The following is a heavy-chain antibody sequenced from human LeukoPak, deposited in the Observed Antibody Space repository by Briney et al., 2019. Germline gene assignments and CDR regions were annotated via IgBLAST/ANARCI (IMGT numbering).Heavy chain of an antibody. J-gene: IGHJ4*02. V-gene: IGHV3-21*01. Sequence: GGSLRLSCAASGFTFSSYSMNWVRQAPGKGLEWVSSISSSSSYIYYADSVKGRFTISRDNAKNSLYLQMNSLRAEDTAVYYCARDGMSSGRRREFDYWGQGTLVTVSS. CDR2: ISSSSSYI. D-gene: IGHD6-19*01. CDR1: GFTFSSYS. CDR3: ARDGMSSGRRREFDY.